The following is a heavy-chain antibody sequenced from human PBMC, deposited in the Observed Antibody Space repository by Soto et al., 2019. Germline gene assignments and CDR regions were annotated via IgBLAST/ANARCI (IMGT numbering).Heavy chain of an antibody. CDR1: GFTFSSYG. CDR3: AKGQPLRSSALRGEFDY. CDR2: ISYDGSNK. J-gene: IGHJ4*02. Sequence: GRSPRLSCPASGFTFSSYGMHWVRQAPGKGLEWVAVISYDGSNKYYADSVKGRFTISRDNSKNTLYLQMNSLRAEDTAVYYWAKGQPLRSSALRGEFDYWGQGTLVTVSS. D-gene: IGHD3-16*01. V-gene: IGHV3-30*18.